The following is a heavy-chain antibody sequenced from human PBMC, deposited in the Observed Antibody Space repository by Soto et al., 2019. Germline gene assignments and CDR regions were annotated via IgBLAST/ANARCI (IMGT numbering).Heavy chain of an antibody. CDR2: IKQDGSEK. CDR3: ARDQNFLVWGRDAFDI. D-gene: IGHD7-27*01. Sequence: GRSLRLSCAASGFTFSSYWMSWARQAPGKGLEWVANIKQDGSEKYYVDSVKGRFTISRDNAKNSLYLQMNSLRAEDTAVYYCARDQNFLVWGRDAFDIWGQGTMVTVSS. V-gene: IGHV3-7*03. J-gene: IGHJ3*02. CDR1: GFTFSSYW.